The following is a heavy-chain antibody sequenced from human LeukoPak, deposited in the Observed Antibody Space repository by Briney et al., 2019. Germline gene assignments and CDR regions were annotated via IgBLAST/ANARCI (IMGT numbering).Heavy chain of an antibody. V-gene: IGHV1-2*02. J-gene: IGHJ6*03. CDR2: INPNSGGT. Sequence: ASVKVSCKASGYTFTGYYMYWVRQAPGQGLEWMGWINPNSGGTNYAQKFQGRVTMTRDTSINTAYMELSRLRSDDTAVYYCARTDCCSTSCHPTLYYYYYMDVWGKGTTVTISS. CDR3: ARTDCCSTSCHPTLYYYYYMDV. D-gene: IGHD2-2*01. CDR1: GYTFTGYY.